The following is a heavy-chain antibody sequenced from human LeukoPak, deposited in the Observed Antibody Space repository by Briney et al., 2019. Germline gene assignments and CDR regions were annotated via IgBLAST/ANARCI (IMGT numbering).Heavy chain of an antibody. CDR3: ARSRPYYDFWSGYYHYYYYGMDV. CDR1: GGSISSYY. Sequence: SETLSLTCTVSGGSISSYYWSWIRQPPGKGLEWIGYIYDSGSTNYNPSLKSRVTISVDTSKNQFSLKLSSVTAADTAVYYCARSRPYYDFWSGYYHYYYYGMDVWGQGTTVTVSS. J-gene: IGHJ6*02. D-gene: IGHD3-3*01. CDR2: IYDSGST. V-gene: IGHV4-59*01.